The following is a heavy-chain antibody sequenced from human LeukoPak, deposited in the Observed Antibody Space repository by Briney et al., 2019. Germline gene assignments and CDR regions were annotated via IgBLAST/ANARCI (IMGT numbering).Heavy chain of an antibody. D-gene: IGHD3-22*01. Sequence: SETLSLTCTVSGGSISSHYWSWIRQPPGKGLEWIGYIYYSGSTNYNPSLKSRVTISVDTSKNQFSLKLSSVTAADTAVYYCARWAEYYYDSSGYFYGMDVWGQGTTVTVSS. CDR2: IYYSGST. V-gene: IGHV4-59*11. CDR1: GGSISSHY. J-gene: IGHJ6*02. CDR3: ARWAEYYYDSSGYFYGMDV.